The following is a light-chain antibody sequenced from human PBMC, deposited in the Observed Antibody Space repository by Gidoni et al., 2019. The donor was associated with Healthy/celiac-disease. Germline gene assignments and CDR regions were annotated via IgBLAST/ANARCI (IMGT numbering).Light chain of an antibody. CDR2: DAS. Sequence: AIQLTQSPSSLSASVGDRVTITCQASQGISSALDWYQQKPGKAPKLLIYDASSLESGVPSRFSGSGSGTDFTLTISSLQPEGFATYYCQQFDSYPHAFGGGTKVEIK. J-gene: IGKJ4*01. CDR3: QQFDSYPHA. V-gene: IGKV1-13*02. CDR1: QGISSA.